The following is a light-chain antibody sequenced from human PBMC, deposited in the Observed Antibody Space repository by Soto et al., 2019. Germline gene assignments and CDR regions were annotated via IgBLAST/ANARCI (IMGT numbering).Light chain of an antibody. Sequence: DIQMTQSPSSLSASVGDRVTITCRASQSISSYLNWHQQKPGKAPKLLIYAASSLQSGVPSRFSGSGSGTDFTLTISSLQPEDFATYYCQQSYSTVTFGQGTKVDIK. V-gene: IGKV1-39*01. J-gene: IGKJ1*01. CDR2: AAS. CDR1: QSISSY. CDR3: QQSYSTVT.